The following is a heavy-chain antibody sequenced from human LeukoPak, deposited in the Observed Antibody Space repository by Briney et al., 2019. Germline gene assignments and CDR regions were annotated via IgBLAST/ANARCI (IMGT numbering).Heavy chain of an antibody. J-gene: IGHJ5*02. Sequence: ASVKVSCKASSYTFTSYGISWVRQAPGRGLEWMGWISAYNGNTNYAQKLQGRVTMTTDTSTSTAYMELRSLRSDDTAVYYCARVTASVRYCSSTSCLNWFDPWGQGTLVTVSS. D-gene: IGHD2-2*01. CDR2: ISAYNGNT. CDR1: SYTFTSYG. V-gene: IGHV1-18*01. CDR3: ARVTASVRYCSSTSCLNWFDP.